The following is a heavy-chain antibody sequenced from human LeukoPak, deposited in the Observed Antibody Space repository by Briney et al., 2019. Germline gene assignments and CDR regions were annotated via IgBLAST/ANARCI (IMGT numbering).Heavy chain of an antibody. V-gene: IGHV3-7*01. Sequence: TGGSLRLFRAASGFTFSGYWMSWVRQTPENGLEWVANIKQDGYEKYYVDSVKGRFTISRDNAKNSLYLQMNSLRADDTAIYYCARDKIVGPTTLDYWGQGTLVTVSS. CDR2: IKQDGYEK. CDR3: ARDKIVGPTTLDY. CDR1: GFTFSGYW. J-gene: IGHJ4*02. D-gene: IGHD1-26*01.